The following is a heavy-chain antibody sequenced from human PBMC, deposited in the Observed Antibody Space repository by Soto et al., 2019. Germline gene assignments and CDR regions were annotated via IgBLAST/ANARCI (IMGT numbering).Heavy chain of an antibody. J-gene: IGHJ6*02. CDR1: GGSISSGDYY. Sequence: SETLSLTCTVSGGSISSGDYYWSWIRQPPGKGLEWIGYIYYSGSTYYNPSLKSRVTISVDTSKNQFSLKLSSVTAADTAVYYCARDLTDCSSTSCYRYYGMDVWGQGTTVT. CDR3: ARDLTDCSSTSCYRYYGMDV. D-gene: IGHD2-2*01. CDR2: IYYSGST. V-gene: IGHV4-30-4*01.